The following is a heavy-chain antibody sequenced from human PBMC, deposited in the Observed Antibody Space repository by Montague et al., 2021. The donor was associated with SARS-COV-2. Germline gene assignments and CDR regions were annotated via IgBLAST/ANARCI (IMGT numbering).Heavy chain of an antibody. CDR3: ATEMPAYDVFDI. CDR1: GGSVTSGDYY. Sequence: SETLSLICTVSGGSVTSGDYYWTWIRQPPGKGLEWIGYIYNTGRINYNPSLKSRVTISMDTSKNQFSLKVDSVSAADTAVYYCATEMPAYDVFDIWGQGTMVTVSS. D-gene: IGHD2-2*01. V-gene: IGHV4-61*08. CDR2: IYNTGRI. J-gene: IGHJ3*02.